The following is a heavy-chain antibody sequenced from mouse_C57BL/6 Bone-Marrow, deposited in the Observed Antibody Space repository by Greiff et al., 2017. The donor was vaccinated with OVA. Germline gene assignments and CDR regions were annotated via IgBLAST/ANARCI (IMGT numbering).Heavy chain of an antibody. CDR3: ARWRYYGRGFAY. CDR2: IHPKSGST. J-gene: IGHJ3*01. D-gene: IGHD1-1*01. V-gene: IGHV1-64*01. CDR1: GYTFTSYW. Sequence: QVQLQQPGAELVKPGASVKLSCKASGYTFTSYWMHWVKQRPGQGLEWIGMIHPKSGSTNYNEKFKSKATLTVDKSSSTAYMQLSSLTSEDSAVYYCARWRYYGRGFAYWGQGTLVTVSA.